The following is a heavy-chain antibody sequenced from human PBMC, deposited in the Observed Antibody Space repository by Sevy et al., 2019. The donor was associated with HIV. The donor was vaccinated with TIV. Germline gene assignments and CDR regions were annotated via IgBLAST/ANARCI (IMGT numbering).Heavy chain of an antibody. D-gene: IGHD2-8*01. CDR2: LSFGCGKI. CDR3: AGEGCTKPHDY. CDR1: GLSFSNAW. J-gene: IGHJ4*02. V-gene: IGHV3-23*01. Sequence: GGSLRLSCAASGLSFSNAWMAWVRQAPGKGLEWVSTLSFGCGKINYADSVKGRFTISRDNSKSSVYLQMNNMRVEDTAVYYCAGEGCTKPHDYWGQGTLVTVSS.